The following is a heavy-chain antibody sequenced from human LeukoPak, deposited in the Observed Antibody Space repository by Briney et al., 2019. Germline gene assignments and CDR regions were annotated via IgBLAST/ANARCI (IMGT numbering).Heavy chain of an antibody. CDR3: TTNPGTWGDF. CDR1: GFTFNYAW. Sequence: GGSLRLSCAASGFTFNYAWMNWVRQAPGKGLEWVAHIKSETNGGTADYAAAVEGRFTISRDDSKNTLYLQMNSLKIEDTAVYFCTTNPGTWGDFWGQGSLVTVSS. D-gene: IGHD7-27*01. V-gene: IGHV3-15*07. J-gene: IGHJ4*02. CDR2: IKSETNGGTA.